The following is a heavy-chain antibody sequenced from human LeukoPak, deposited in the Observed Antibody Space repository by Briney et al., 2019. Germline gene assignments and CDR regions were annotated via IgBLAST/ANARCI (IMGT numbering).Heavy chain of an antibody. V-gene: IGHV3-7*01. D-gene: IGHD6-13*01. CDR1: GFTFSSYW. CDR2: IKQDGSEK. J-gene: IGHJ4*02. Sequence: GGSLRLSCAASGFTFSSYWMSWVRQAPGKGLEWVANIKQDGSEKYYVDSVKGRFTASRDNAKNSLYLQMNSLRAEDMAVYFCAKDRDVAAAGTWGSIDYWGQGTLVTVSS. CDR3: AKDRDVAAAGTWGSIDY.